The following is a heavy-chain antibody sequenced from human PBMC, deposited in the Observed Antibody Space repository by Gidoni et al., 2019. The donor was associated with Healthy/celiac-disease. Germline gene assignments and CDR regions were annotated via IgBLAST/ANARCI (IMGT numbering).Heavy chain of an antibody. V-gene: IGHV3-33*08. CDR2: IWYDGSNK. D-gene: IGHD6-13*01. CDR3: AREGMEVGIAAAGGLNYYYGMDV. J-gene: IGHJ6*02. Sequence: QVQLVESGGGVVQPGRSLRLSCAASGFTFSSYGMHWFRLAPGKGLEWVAVIWYDGSNKYYADSVKGRFTISRDNSKNTLYLQMNSLRAEDTAVYYCAREGMEVGIAAAGGLNYYYGMDVWGQGTTVTVSS. CDR1: GFTFSSYG.